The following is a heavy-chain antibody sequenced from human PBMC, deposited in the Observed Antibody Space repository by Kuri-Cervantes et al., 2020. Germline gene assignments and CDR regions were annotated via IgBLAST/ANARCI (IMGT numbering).Heavy chain of an antibody. Sequence: SETLSLTCTVSGGSISSYYWSWIRQPPGKGLEWIGYIYYSGSTNYNPSLKSRVTISVDTSKNQFSLKLSSVTAADTAVYYCARHAGLEWLDKPAWWFDPWGQATLATVSS. CDR1: GGSISSYY. CDR3: ARHAGLEWLDKPAWWFDP. J-gene: IGHJ5*02. D-gene: IGHD6-19*01. V-gene: IGHV4-59*08. CDR2: IYYSGST.